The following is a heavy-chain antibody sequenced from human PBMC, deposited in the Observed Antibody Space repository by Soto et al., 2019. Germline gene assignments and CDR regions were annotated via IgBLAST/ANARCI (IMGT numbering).Heavy chain of an antibody. V-gene: IGHV5-10-1*01. Sequence: GESLKISCKGSGYSFTSYWISWVRQMPGKGLEWMGRIDPSDSYTNYSPSFQGHVTISADKSISTAYLQWSSLKASDTAMYCCASNSQYSSSCSYYYGMDVWGQGTTVTVSS. J-gene: IGHJ6*02. CDR1: GYSFTSYW. CDR2: IDPSDSYT. CDR3: ASNSQYSSSCSYYYGMDV. D-gene: IGHD6-6*01.